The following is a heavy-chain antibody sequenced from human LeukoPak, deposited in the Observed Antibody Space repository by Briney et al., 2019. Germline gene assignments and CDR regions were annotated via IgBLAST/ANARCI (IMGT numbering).Heavy chain of an antibody. CDR2: ISASGGST. V-gene: IGHV3-23*01. Sequence: GGSLRLPCAASGFTFSSSAMSWVRQVPGKGLEWVSGISASGGSTSYADSVRGRFTISRDNSKNTLYLQMNSLRAEDTAVYYCAKAPNDYGDYFFPYWGQGTLVTVSS. CDR1: GFTFSSSA. J-gene: IGHJ4*02. CDR3: AKAPNDYGDYFFPY. D-gene: IGHD4-17*01.